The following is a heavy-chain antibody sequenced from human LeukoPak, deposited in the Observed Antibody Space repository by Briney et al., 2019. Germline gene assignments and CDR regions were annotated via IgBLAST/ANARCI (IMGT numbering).Heavy chain of an antibody. V-gene: IGHV3-7*01. CDR3: ARKNGLDY. CDR1: GFTFSGSA. CDR2: IKQDGSEK. Sequence: PGGSLRLSCAASGFTFSGSAMHWVRQAPGKGLEWVANIKQDGSEKYYVDSVKGRFTISRDNAKNSLYLQTNSLRAEDTAVYYCARKNGLDYWGQGTLVTVSS. J-gene: IGHJ4*02.